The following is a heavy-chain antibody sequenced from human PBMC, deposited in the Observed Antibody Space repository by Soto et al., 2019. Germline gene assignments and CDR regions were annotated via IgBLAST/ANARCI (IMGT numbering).Heavy chain of an antibody. CDR1: GFNLKDYG. J-gene: IGHJ4*02. D-gene: IGHD1-26*01. V-gene: IGHV3-64D*06. Sequence: EVDLVESGGGLVQPGGSLRLSCSASGFNLKDYGMHWLRQAPGKGLEQVAASTYVGGTPYYVESVKGRFTVSRDNSKNTLYLQMGRLRPEDTAIYFCVKDYSHGRFPDYWGQGALVTVSS. CDR2: STYVGGTP. CDR3: VKDYSHGRFPDY.